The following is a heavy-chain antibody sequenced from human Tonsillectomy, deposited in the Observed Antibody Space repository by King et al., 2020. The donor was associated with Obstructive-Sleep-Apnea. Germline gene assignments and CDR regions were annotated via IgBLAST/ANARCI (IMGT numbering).Heavy chain of an antibody. D-gene: IGHD6-13*01. CDR1: GFTFSSYW. CDR3: ARGIREAAASLGY. V-gene: IGHV3-7*03. J-gene: IGHJ4*02. Sequence: VQLVESGGGLVQPGGSLRLSCAASGFTFSSYWMSWVRQAPGKGLEWVANIKQDGSEKHYVDSVKGRFTISRDNAKNSLYLQMNSLRAEDTAVYYCARGIREAAASLGYWGQGTLVTVSS. CDR2: IKQDGSEK.